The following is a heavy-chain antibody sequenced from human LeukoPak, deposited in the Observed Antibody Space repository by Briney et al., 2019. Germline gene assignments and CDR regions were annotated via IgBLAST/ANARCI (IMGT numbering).Heavy chain of an antibody. D-gene: IGHD1-1*01. V-gene: IGHV3-53*01. CDR3: ARDLEGHFDY. CDR1: GFTVSLNY. CDR2: IYADGTT. J-gene: IGHJ4*02. Sequence: PGGSLRLSCAASGFTVSLNYMSWVRQAPGKGLEWVLVIYADGTTYYADSVKGRFTISRDNSKNTLYLQMNSLSAEDTAVYYCARDLEGHFDYWGQGTLVTVSS.